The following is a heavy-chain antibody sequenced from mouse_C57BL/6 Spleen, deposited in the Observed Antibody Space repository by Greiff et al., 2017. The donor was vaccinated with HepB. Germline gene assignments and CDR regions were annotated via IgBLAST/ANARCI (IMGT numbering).Heavy chain of an antibody. CDR2: INPNNGGT. Sequence: EVQLQQSGPELVKPGASVKISCKASGYTFTDYYMNWVKQSHGKSLEWIGDINPNNGGTSYNQKFKGKATLTVDQSSSTAYMELRSLTSEDSAVYYCARDIPSFAYWGQGTLVTVSA. J-gene: IGHJ3*01. CDR1: GYTFTDYY. V-gene: IGHV1-26*01. CDR3: ARDIPSFAY.